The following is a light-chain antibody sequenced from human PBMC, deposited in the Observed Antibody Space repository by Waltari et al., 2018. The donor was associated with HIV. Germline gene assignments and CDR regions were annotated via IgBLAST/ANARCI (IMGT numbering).Light chain of an antibody. V-gene: IGLV2-8*01. J-gene: IGLJ2*01. Sequence: QSALTQPPSASGSPGQSVTISCTGSSSDVGGYTLVSWYQHHPGKAPKLIIYDVTKRPSGVPDRFFGSKSANTASLTVSGLQAEDEADYYCNSYAGSDNVLFGGGTKLTVL. CDR2: DVT. CDR3: NSYAGSDNVL. CDR1: SSDVGGYTL.